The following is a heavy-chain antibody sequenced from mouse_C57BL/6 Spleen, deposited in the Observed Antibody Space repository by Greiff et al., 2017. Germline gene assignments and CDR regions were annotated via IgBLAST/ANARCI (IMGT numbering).Heavy chain of an antibody. CDR1: CFSFSSYA. CDR2: ISSGGDYI. Sequence: EVKVVESGEGLVKPGGSLKLSCPASCFSFSSYAMSWVRPTPEKRLVWVAYISSGGDYIYYAATVKDRFNISRDNARNTLYLQMSSLKTEDTAMYYGTREGSVGNEDWFAYWGQGTLVTVSA. V-gene: IGHV5-9-1*02. D-gene: IGHD2-1*01. J-gene: IGHJ3*01. CDR3: TREGSVGNEDWFAY.